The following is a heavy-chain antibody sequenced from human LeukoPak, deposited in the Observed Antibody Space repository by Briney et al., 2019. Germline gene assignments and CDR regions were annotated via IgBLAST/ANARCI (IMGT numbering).Heavy chain of an antibody. CDR1: GFIFMNAW. CDR3: TTFYHEYSPY. J-gene: IGHJ4*02. V-gene: IGHV3-15*01. Sequence: GGSLRLSCAASGFIFMNAWMIWVRQAPGKGLEWVGRIKSNADGWTPDYAAPARGGFTISRDDSKNTLYLQMNSLKTEDTAVYYCTTFYHEYSPYWGRGTLVTVSS. D-gene: IGHD2/OR15-2a*01. CDR2: IKSNADGWTP.